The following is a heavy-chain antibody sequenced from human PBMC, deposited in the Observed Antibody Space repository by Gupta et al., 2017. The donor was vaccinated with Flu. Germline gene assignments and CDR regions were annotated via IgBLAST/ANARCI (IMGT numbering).Heavy chain of an antibody. Sequence: STNYNPSLKSRVTISVDTSKIQFSLRLSSVTAADTAVYYCARVASPRGAVPGTQAWFDPWGQGTLVTVSS. CDR3: ARVASPRGAVPGTQAWFDP. V-gene: IGHV4-59*01. J-gene: IGHJ5*02. D-gene: IGHD6-19*01. CDR2: ST.